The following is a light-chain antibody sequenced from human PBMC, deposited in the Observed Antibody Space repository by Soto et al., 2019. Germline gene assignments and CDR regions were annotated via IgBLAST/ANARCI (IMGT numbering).Light chain of an antibody. Sequence: EIVLTQSPGTLSLSPGERATLSCWASQTVDSNYLAWYQQKPGQAPRLLIYDSSRRATGIPDRFSGSGSGTDFTLTVSRLEPEDFGLYYCQKYDAQWTFGQGTKVEIK. CDR1: QTVDSNY. CDR2: DSS. CDR3: QKYDAQWT. V-gene: IGKV3-20*01. J-gene: IGKJ1*01.